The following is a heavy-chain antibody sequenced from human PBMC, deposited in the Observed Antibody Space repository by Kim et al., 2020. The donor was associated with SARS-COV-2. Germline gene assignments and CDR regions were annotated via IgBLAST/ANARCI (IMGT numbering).Heavy chain of an antibody. D-gene: IGHD6-19*01. J-gene: IGHJ4*01. CDR3: ASSLAIAVADYYFAY. V-gene: IGHV3-21*01. Sequence: GGSLRLSCAASGFTFSSYSMNWVRQAPGKGLEWVSSISSSSTFIYYADSLKGRFTISRDSAKNSLYLQMYSLRAEDTAVYYCASSLAIAVADYYFAYWG. CDR1: GFTFSSYS. CDR2: ISSSSTFI.